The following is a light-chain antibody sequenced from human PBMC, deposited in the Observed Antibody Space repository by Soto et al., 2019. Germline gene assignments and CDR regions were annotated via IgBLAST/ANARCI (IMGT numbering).Light chain of an antibody. CDR1: QSVSSY. CDR3: QQSSNWRTLFV. CDR2: DAS. Sequence: EIVLTQSPATLSLSPGERATLSCRASQSVSSYLAWYQQKPGQAPRLLIYDASNRATVIPARFSGSGSGTDFTLTISSLEPKDFPVYFCQQSSNWRTLFVVGPSTKVYIK. J-gene: IGKJ3*01. V-gene: IGKV3-11*01.